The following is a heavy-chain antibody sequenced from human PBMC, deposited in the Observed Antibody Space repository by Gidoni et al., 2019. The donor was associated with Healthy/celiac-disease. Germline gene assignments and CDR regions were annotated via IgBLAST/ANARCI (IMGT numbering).Heavy chain of an antibody. Sequence: QLQLQASGPGLVKPSATLSLTCTVSGGSISSSSYYWGWLRQPPGKGLEWIGSIYYSGSTYYNPSLKSRVTISVDTSKNQFSLKLSSVTAADTAVYYCARLTSFTMINPWGQGTLVTVSS. CDR3: ARLTSFTMINP. CDR1: GGSISSSSYY. V-gene: IGHV4-39*01. D-gene: IGHD3-22*01. CDR2: IYYSGST. J-gene: IGHJ5*02.